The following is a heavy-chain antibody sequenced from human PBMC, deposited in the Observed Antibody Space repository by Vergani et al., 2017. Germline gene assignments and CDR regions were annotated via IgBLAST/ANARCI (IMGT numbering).Heavy chain of an antibody. CDR2: KNPNSGNT. D-gene: IGHD3-22*01. J-gene: IGHJ4*02. V-gene: IGHV1-8*01. CDR3: ASCQAVKYYHDSRDYSRSGDC. CDR1: GYTFTSYD. Sequence: QVQLVQSGAEVKKPGAPVKVSCKASGYTFTSYDINGLRQATGQGLEWMGWKNPNSGNTGYAQKFQRRVTMTRNTSISTAYMELSSLRSEDTAVYYCASCQAVKYYHDSRDYSRSGDCGDEGTLVTVSS.